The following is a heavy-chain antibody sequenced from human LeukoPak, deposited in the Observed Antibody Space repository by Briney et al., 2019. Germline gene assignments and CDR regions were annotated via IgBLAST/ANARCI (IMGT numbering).Heavy chain of an antibody. CDR3: VRSKSGTYGWFEP. V-gene: IGHV4-59*01. CDR1: GDSISGYY. J-gene: IGHJ5*02. Sequence: PSETLSLTCTVSGDSISGYYWSWIRQPPGKGLEWIGFIYYTGNTNYNPSLESRLTISVDTSKNQFSLKVSSVTAADTALYYCVRSKSGTYGWFEPWGQGTLVTVSS. CDR2: IYYTGNT. D-gene: IGHD4-17*01.